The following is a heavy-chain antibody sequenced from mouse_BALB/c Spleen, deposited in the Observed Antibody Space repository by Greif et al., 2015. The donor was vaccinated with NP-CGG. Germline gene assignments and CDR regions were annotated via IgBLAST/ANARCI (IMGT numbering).Heavy chain of an antibody. Sequence: EVKVVDSGGGLVQPGGSLRLSCATSGFTFSDFYMEWVRQPPGKRLEWIAASRNKANDYTTEYSASVKGRFIVSRDTSQSILYLQMNALRAEDTAINYCARDRYDWYFDVWGAGTTVTVSS. V-gene: IGHV7-1*02. CDR1: GFTFSDFY. J-gene: IGHJ1*01. D-gene: IGHD2-14*01. CDR3: ARDRYDWYFDV. CDR2: SRNKANDYTT.